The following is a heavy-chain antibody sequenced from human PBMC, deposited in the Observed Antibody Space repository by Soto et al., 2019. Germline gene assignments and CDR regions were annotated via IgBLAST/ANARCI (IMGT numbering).Heavy chain of an antibody. CDR2: INHSGST. J-gene: IGHJ4*02. D-gene: IGHD6-6*01. Sequence: PSETLSLTCAVYGGSFSGYYWSWIRQPPGKGLEWIGEINHSGSTNYNPSLKSRVTISVDTSKNQFSLKLSSVTAADTAVYYCASPKSIAARHFDYWGQGTLVNV. V-gene: IGHV4-34*01. CDR3: ASPKSIAARHFDY. CDR1: GGSFSGYY.